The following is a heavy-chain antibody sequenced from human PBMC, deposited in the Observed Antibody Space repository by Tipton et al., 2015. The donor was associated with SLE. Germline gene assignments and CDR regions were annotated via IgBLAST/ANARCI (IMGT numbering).Heavy chain of an antibody. Sequence: TLSLTCTVSGDSISGYYWSWIRQPPGKGLEWIGYLSDSGSTNYNPSLKSRVTISVDTSRNQFSLKLSSVSAADTAVYYCARSDPSYSGYNYWGQGTLVTVSS. CDR3: ARSDPSYSGYNY. D-gene: IGHD5-12*01. CDR2: LSDSGST. V-gene: IGHV4-59*01. J-gene: IGHJ4*02. CDR1: GDSISGYY.